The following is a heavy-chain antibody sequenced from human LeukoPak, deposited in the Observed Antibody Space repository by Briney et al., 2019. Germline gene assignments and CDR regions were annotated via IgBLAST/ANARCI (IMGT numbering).Heavy chain of an antibody. Sequence: GGSLRLSCAASGLTFSSYYLSWVRQAPGKGLEWVSVIYSGGSTYYADSVKGRFTISRDNSKNTLYLQMNSMRVEDTAVYYRVKISGGTPHYEFGSGYDTEYYFDYWGQGTLVTVSS. D-gene: IGHD3-3*01. CDR3: VKISGGTPHYEFGSGYDTEYYFDY. J-gene: IGHJ4*02. V-gene: IGHV3-66*01. CDR1: GLTFSSYY. CDR2: IYSGGST.